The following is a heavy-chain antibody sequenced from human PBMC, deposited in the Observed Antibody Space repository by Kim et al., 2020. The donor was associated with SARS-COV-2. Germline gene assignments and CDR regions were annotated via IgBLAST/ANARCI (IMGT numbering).Heavy chain of an antibody. V-gene: IGHV3-74*01. CDR2: GTK. CDR3: ARDVSGEDDH. Sequence: GTKDYAESVKGRFTISRDHAENTLYLQMNSLTGEDTAVYYCARDVSGEDDHWGQGTLVTVSS. D-gene: IGHD2-21*01. J-gene: IGHJ4*02.